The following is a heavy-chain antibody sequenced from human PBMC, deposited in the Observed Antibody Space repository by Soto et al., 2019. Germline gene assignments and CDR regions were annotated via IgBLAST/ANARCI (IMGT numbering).Heavy chain of an antibody. CDR3: ARHAPERGYGDYDC. V-gene: IGHV4-4*02. D-gene: IGHD4-17*01. CDR1: GGSVSSTNW. J-gene: IGHJ4*02. CDR2: IYSAGST. Sequence: QVQLQESGPGLVKPSETLSLTCAVSGGSVSSTNWWSWVRQPPGKGLEWIGEIYSAGSTNYNPSLKSRDTISVDKSKNQFSLNLSSVTPADTAVFYWARHAPERGYGDYDCWGQGTLVIVSS.